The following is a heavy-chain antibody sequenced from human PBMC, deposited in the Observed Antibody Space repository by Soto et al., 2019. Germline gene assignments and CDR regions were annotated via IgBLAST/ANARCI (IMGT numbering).Heavy chain of an antibody. J-gene: IGHJ4*02. Sequence: SEPLSHTCSVSGGSINSYWWSWIRQPAGKGLEWIGRVYSSGTTDYNPSLNSRATLSVETSKNQFSLKLSSVTAADTAVYYCARDIGSYAYGEGYWGQGIQVTGPS. D-gene: IGHD3-10*01. CDR1: GGSINSYW. CDR2: VYSSGTT. V-gene: IGHV4-4*07. CDR3: ARDIGSYAYGEGY.